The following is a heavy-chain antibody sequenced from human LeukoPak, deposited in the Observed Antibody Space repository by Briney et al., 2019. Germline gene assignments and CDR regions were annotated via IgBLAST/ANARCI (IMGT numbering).Heavy chain of an antibody. CDR3: ASGARNWHNLCY. CDR2: INPSGGST. CDR1: GYTFTSYY. J-gene: IGHJ4*02. D-gene: IGHD1-1*01. Sequence: ASVKVSCKASGYTFTSYYMHWVRQAPGQGLEWMGIINPSGGSTNYAQKFQGRVTMTRDTSISTAYMELSRLRSDDTAVYYCASGARNWHNLCYWGQGTLVTVSS. V-gene: IGHV1-46*01.